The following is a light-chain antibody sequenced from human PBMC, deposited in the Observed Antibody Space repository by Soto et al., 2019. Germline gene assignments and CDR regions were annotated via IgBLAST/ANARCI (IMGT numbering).Light chain of an antibody. CDR3: QQLNYWPS. V-gene: IGKV3-15*01. CDR1: QSVSSN. Sequence: EIVMTQSPATLSVSPGERATLSCRASQSVSSNLAWYQQKPGQAPRLLLYGASTRATGIPGRFSGSGSGTDFTLTISSLQSEDFAVYYCQQLNYWPSFGQGTKLEIK. J-gene: IGKJ2*01. CDR2: GAS.